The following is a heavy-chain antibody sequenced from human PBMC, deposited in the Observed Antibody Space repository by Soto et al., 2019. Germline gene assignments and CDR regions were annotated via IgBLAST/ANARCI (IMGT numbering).Heavy chain of an antibody. CDR2: ISHTVTT. Sequence: QVQLQESGPGLVKPSETLSLTCTVSGGSISSYYWSWIRQSPGKGLEWVAYISHTVTTDYNPSLKSRLPISLDTSKTQFSLKLTSVTAADTAVYYCARGPPWMAAFDIWGQRPKVTVSP. D-gene: IGHD5-12*01. CDR1: GGSISSYY. J-gene: IGHJ3*02. CDR3: ARGPPWMAAFDI. V-gene: IGHV4-59*01.